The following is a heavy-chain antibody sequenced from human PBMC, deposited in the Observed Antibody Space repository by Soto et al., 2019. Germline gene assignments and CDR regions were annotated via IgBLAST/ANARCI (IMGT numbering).Heavy chain of an antibody. CDR1: GGTFSRYA. CDR2: IIPIFGTA. D-gene: IGHD5-18*01. CDR3: AQTLGLPVDGPGRFDL. J-gene: IGHJ2*01. Sequence: QVQLVQSGAEVKKPGSSVKVSCKASGGTFSRYAISWVRQAPGQGLEWMGGIIPIFGTANYAQKFQGRVTITADESTSTADMELSSLRSEDTAVYYGAQTLGLPVDGPGRFDLWGRGTLVTVSS. V-gene: IGHV1-69*12.